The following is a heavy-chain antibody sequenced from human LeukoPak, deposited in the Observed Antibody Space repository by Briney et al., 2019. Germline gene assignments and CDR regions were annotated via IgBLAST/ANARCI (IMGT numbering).Heavy chain of an antibody. V-gene: IGHV3-20*04. CDR2: INWNGGST. CDR1: GFTFGDYG. J-gene: IGHJ4*02. Sequence: RAGGSLRLSCAASGFTFGDYGMSWVRQAPGKGLEWVSGINWNGGSTGYADSVKGRFTISRDNAKNSLYLQMNSLRAEDTALYYCARDIRYCSGGSCYHDYWGQGTLVTVSS. CDR3: ARDIRYCSGGSCYHDY. D-gene: IGHD2-15*01.